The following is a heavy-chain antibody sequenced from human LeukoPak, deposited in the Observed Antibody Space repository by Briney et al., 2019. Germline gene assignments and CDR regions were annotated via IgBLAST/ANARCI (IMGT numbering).Heavy chain of an antibody. CDR3: ARSTSRWLQSAFDI. D-gene: IGHD5-24*01. J-gene: IGHJ3*02. CDR2: ISTSGST. Sequence: SETLSLTCTVSGGSISSYYWSWIRQPAGKGLESIGHISTSGSTNYNPSLKSRVTMSVDTSKNQFSLKLSSVTAADTAVYYCARSTSRWLQSAFDIWGQGTMVTVSS. CDR1: GGSISSYY. V-gene: IGHV4-4*07.